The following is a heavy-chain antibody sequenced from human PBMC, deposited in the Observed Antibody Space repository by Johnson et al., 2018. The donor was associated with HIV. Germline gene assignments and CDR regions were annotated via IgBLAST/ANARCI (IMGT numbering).Heavy chain of an antibody. D-gene: IGHD2-15*01. CDR2: ISYDGSNK. Sequence: VQLVESGGGVAQPGRSLRLSCTASGFTFSTYAMHWVRQAPGKGLEWVAVISYDGSNKYYADSVKGRFTISRDNSKNTLYLQMNSLRAEDTAVYYCARDQWWGDAFDIWGQGTMVTVSS. CDR3: ARDQWWGDAFDI. V-gene: IGHV3-30*04. CDR1: GFTFSTYA. J-gene: IGHJ3*02.